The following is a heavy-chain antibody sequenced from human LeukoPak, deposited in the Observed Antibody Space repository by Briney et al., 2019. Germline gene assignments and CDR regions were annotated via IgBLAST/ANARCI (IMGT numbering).Heavy chain of an antibody. Sequence: SETLSLTCAVYGGSFSGYYWSWIRQPPGEGLEWIGEINHSGSTNYNPSLKSRVTISVDTSKNQYSLKLSSVTAADTAVYYCARDQGGLWGQGTLVTVSS. CDR1: GGSFSGYY. J-gene: IGHJ4*02. CDR3: ARDQGGL. V-gene: IGHV4-34*01. CDR2: INHSGST. D-gene: IGHD3-16*01.